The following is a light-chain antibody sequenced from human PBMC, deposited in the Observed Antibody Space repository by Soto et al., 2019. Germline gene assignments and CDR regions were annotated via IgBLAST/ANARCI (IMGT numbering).Light chain of an antibody. CDR1: QSISSW. Sequence: DIQMTQFPSTLSASVGDRVTITCRASQSISSWLAGYQQKPGKAPNLLIYKASSFTSGVPSRVSGSGYGTEFTLTISNLQPDYIASYYCQQYESYSTFGGGTKVQIK. V-gene: IGKV1-5*03. J-gene: IGKJ4*01. CDR3: QQYESYST. CDR2: KAS.